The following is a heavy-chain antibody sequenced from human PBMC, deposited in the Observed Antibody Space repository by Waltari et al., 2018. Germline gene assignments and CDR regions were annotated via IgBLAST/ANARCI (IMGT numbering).Heavy chain of an antibody. J-gene: IGHJ6*02. CDR2: INTNTGNP. D-gene: IGHD2-2*01. V-gene: IGHV7-4-1*02. CDR3: ARSPRGYCSSTSCPWDYYGMDV. CDR1: GYTFTSYA. Sequence: QVQLVQSGSELKKPGASVKVSCKASGYTFTSYAMNWVRQAPGQGLEWMGWINTNTGNPTYAQGFTGRFVFSLDTSVSTAYLQISSLKAEDTAVYYCARSPRGYCSSTSCPWDYYGMDVWGQGTTVTVSS.